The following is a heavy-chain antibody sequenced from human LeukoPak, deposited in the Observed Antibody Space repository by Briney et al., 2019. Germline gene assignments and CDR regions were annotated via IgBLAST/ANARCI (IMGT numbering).Heavy chain of an antibody. J-gene: IGHJ4*02. D-gene: IGHD7-27*01. CDR3: ARERDLTGVDY. V-gene: IGHV3-33*01. CDR2: IWYDGSNK. CDR1: GFTFSSYG. Sequence: PGGSLRLSCAVSGFTFSSYGMHWVRQAPGKGLEWVAVIWYDGSNKYYADSVKGRFTISRDNSKNTLYLQMNSLRAEDTAVYYCARERDLTGVDYWGQGTLVTVSS.